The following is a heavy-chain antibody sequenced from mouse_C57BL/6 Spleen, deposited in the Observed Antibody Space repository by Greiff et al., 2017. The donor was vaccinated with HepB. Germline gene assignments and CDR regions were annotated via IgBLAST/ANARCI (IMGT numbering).Heavy chain of an antibody. V-gene: IGHV5-9*01. Sequence: EVQGVESGGGLVKPGGSLKLSCAASGFTFSSYTMTWVRQTPEKRLEWVATISGGGGNTYYQDSVKGRFTISRDNAKNTLYLQMSSLRSEDTALYYCARHLDWEKSRYFDDWGQGTTLTVSS. J-gene: IGHJ2*01. CDR3: ARHLDWEKSRYFDD. CDR1: GFTFSSYT. CDR2: ISGGGGNT. D-gene: IGHD4-1*01.